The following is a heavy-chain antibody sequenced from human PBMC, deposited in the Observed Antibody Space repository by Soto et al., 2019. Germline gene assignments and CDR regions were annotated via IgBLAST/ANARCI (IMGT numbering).Heavy chain of an antibody. CDR1: GYTFTSYD. J-gene: IGHJ4*02. V-gene: IGHV1-18*01. CDR2: ISAYNGNT. D-gene: IGHD2-15*01. Sequence: QVQLVQSGAEVKKPGASVKVSCKASGYTFTSYDISWVRQAPGQGLEWMRWISAYNGNTKYAQNLQGRVTMTTDTSTSTAYMELRSLRSDDTAVYYCARRYCSGGSCYFDYWGQGTLATVSS. CDR3: ARRYCSGGSCYFDY.